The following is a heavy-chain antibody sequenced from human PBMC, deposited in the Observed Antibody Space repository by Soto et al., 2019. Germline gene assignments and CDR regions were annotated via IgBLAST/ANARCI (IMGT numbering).Heavy chain of an antibody. D-gene: IGHD6-13*01. CDR1: GGSISSGGYY. J-gene: IGHJ4*02. CDR2: IYYSRST. Sequence: QVQLQESGPGLVKPSQTLSLTCTVSGGSISSGGYYWSWIRQHPGKGLEWIGYIYYSRSTYYNPSLKSRVTISVDTSKKQFSLKLSSVTAADTAVYYCARGGSSSPYFDDWGQGTLVTVSS. CDR3: ARGGSSSPYFDD. V-gene: IGHV4-31*03.